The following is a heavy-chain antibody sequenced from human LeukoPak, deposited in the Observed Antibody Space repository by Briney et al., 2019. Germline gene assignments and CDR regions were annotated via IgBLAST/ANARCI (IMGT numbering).Heavy chain of an antibody. CDR3: ARGDPEQYVFWSVYYWYNWFDP. V-gene: IGHV1-46*01. Sequence: ASVKVSCKASGYTFTSCYMHWVRQAPGQGLEWMGIISPNGGSTSYAQKFQGRVTMTRDTSTSTVYMELSSLSSDDTAVYYCARGDPEQYVFWSVYYWYNWFDPWGQGTLVTVSS. D-gene: IGHD3-3*01. CDR2: ISPNGGST. CDR1: GYTFTSCY. J-gene: IGHJ5*02.